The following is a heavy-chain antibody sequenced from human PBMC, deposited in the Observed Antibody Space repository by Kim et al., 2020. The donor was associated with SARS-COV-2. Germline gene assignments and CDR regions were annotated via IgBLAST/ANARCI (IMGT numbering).Heavy chain of an antibody. CDR3: ARRSGSYPIEWFDP. V-gene: IGHV4-59*13. CDR1: GGSISSYY. J-gene: IGHJ5*02. Sequence: SETLSLTCTVSGGSISSYYWSWIRQPPGKGLEWIGYIYYSGSTNYNPSLKSRVTISVDTSKNQFSLKLSSVTAADTAVYYCARRSGSYPIEWFDPWGQGTLVTVSS. D-gene: IGHD3-10*01. CDR2: IYYSGST.